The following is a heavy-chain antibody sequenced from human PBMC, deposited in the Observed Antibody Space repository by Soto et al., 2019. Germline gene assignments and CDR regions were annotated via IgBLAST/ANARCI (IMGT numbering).Heavy chain of an antibody. J-gene: IGHJ6*02. D-gene: IGHD4-4*01. CDR1: GYTFTSYA. CDR2: INAGNGNT. Sequence: ASVKVSCKASGYTFTSYAMHWVRQAPGQRLEWMGWINAGNGNTKYSQKFQGRVTITRDTSASTAYMELSSLRSEDTAVYYCARDAMTVTTIRRYYYYYGMDVWGQGTTVTVSS. V-gene: IGHV1-3*01. CDR3: ARDAMTVTTIRRYYYYYGMDV.